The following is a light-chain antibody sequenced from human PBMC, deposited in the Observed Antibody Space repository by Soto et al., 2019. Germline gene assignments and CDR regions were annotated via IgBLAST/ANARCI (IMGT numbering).Light chain of an antibody. CDR3: QESYSVLWGT. J-gene: IGKJ1*01. CDR1: QSINTY. Sequence: DIQMTQSPSFLSASVGDRVTITCRTSQSINTYLNWYQQKPGKAPKLLIYGASSLQSGVPLRFSGSGSGTDFTLTITTLQPEDVATYYCQESYSVLWGTCGKGTKLEIK. V-gene: IGKV1-39*01. CDR2: GAS.